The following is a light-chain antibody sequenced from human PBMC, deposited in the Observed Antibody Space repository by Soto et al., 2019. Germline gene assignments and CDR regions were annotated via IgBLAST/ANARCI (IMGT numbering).Light chain of an antibody. CDR3: AAWDDSLNGWV. Sequence: QSVLTQPPSASGTPGQRVTISCSGSSSNIGSNTVNWYQQLPGTAPKLLIYSNNQRPSWVPDRFSGSKSGTSAALAISGLQSEDEADYYYAAWDDSLNGWVFGGGTKLTVL. CDR1: SSNIGSNT. CDR2: SNN. J-gene: IGLJ3*02. V-gene: IGLV1-44*01.